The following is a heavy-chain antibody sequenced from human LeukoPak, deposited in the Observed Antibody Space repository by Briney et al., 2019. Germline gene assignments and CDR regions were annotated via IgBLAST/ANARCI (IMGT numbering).Heavy chain of an antibody. CDR1: GFTFSSYG. CDR3: ARKRAARYFDY. J-gene: IGHJ4*02. V-gene: IGHV3-48*04. CDR2: ITSSGSTI. Sequence: GGSLRLSCAASGFTFSSYGMHWIRQAPGRGLEWVSYITSSGSTIYYADSVKGRFTISRDNAKNSLYLQMNSLRVEDTAVYYCARKRAARYFDYWGQGTLVTVSS.